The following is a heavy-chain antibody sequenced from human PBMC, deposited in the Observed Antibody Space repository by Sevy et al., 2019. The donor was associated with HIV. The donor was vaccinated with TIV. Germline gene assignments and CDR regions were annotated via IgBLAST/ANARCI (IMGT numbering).Heavy chain of an antibody. V-gene: IGHV3-21*01. CDR1: GFTFSSYS. Sequence: GGSLRLSCAASGFTFSSYSINWVRRAPGKGLEWVSSISSNSAYIHYADSVKGRFIISRDNVKNSLYLQMNSLRAEDMAVYYGARGHMGGRSGMDVWGQGTTVTVSS. J-gene: IGHJ6*02. D-gene: IGHD3-16*01. CDR3: ARGHMGGRSGMDV. CDR2: ISSNSAYI.